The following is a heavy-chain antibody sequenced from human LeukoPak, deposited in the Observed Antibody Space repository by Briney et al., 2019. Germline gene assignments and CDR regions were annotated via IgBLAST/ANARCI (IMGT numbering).Heavy chain of an antibody. CDR1: GGSFSGW. CDR2: IHHSGGT. V-gene: IGHV4-34*01. Sequence: ASGTLSLTCAVYGGSFSGWWSWIRQPPGKGLEWIGEIHHSGGTKYNPSLRSLDTISVDTSKRQISLKMTSVTAADTAIYYCARHNGWAFDIWGQGTVVTVSS. J-gene: IGHJ3*02. D-gene: IGHD2-15*01. CDR3: ARHNGWAFDI.